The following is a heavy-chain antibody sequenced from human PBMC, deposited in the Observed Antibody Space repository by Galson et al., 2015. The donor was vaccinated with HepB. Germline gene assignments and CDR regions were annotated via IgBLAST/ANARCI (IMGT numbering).Heavy chain of an antibody. CDR3: ARGAVVVAVGATENNWFDP. V-gene: IGHV1-18*01. CDR1: GYTFSSYS. Sequence: SVKVSCKASGYTFSSYSITWVRQAPGQGLEWVGWISPHNRYTNYAQNFQGRVTMTTDTYTNTAYMELRSLRSDDTAIYYCARGAVVVAVGATENNWFDPWGRGTLVTVSS. J-gene: IGHJ5*02. D-gene: IGHD2-15*01. CDR2: ISPHNRYT.